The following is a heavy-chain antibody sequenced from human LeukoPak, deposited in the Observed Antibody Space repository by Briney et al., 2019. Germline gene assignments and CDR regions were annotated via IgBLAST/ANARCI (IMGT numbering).Heavy chain of an antibody. CDR1: GFTFSSYG. D-gene: IGHD2-15*01. V-gene: IGHV3-33*01. CDR2: IWYDGSNK. Sequence: GGSLRLSCAASGFTFSSYGMHWVRQAPGKGLEWVAVIWYDGSNKYYADSVKGRFTISRDNSKNTLYLQMNSLRAEDTAVYYCARDQVVVAATYYYYYGMDVRGQGTTVTVSS. CDR3: ARDQVVVAATYYYYYGMDV. J-gene: IGHJ6*02.